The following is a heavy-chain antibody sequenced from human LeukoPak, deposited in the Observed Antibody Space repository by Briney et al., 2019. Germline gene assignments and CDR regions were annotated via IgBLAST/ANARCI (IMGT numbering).Heavy chain of an antibody. V-gene: IGHV4-4*02. Sequence: PSQTLSLTCAVSGGSISSSNWWSWVRQPPGKGLEWIGEIYHSGSTNYNPSLKSRATISVDKSKNQFSLKLSSVTAADTAVYYCARKIRITMIVFPHNYFDYWGQGTLVTVSS. CDR2: IYHSGST. CDR3: ARKIRITMIVFPHNYFDY. CDR1: GGSISSSNW. J-gene: IGHJ4*02. D-gene: IGHD3-22*01.